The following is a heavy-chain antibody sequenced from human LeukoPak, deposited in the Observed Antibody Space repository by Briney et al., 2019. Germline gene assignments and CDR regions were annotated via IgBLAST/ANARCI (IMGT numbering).Heavy chain of an antibody. CDR1: GYTFTSYG. J-gene: IGHJ4*02. V-gene: IGHV1-18*01. D-gene: IGHD5-24*01. Sequence: ASVKVSCKASGYTFTSYGISWVRQAPGQGLEWMGWISAYNGNTNYAQKLQGRVTMTADTSTSTAYMELRSLRSDDTAVYYCARQLPHGYNFYYWGQGTLVTVSS. CDR2: ISAYNGNT. CDR3: ARQLPHGYNFYY.